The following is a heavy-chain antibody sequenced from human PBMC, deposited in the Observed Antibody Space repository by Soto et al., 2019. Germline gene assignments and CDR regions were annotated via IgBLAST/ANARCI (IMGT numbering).Heavy chain of an antibody. CDR3: ARLERTVTGYYYYYGVDV. CDR1: GDSISAYY. CDR2: IYNSGFT. J-gene: IGHJ6*02. V-gene: IGHV4-59*01. Sequence: SETLSLTCTVSGDSISAYYWSWIRQPPGKGLEWIGHIYNSGFTNYNPSLEGRVTISVDTSRNYFSLKVRSVTTADTAVYYCARLERTVTGYYYYYGVDVWGQGTTVTVSS. D-gene: IGHD4-17*01.